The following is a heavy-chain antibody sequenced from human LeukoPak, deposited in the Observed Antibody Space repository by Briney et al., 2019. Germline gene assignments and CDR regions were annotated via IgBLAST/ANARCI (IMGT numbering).Heavy chain of an antibody. J-gene: IGHJ5*02. D-gene: IGHD5-18*01. Sequence: GGSLRLSCAASGFTFSDYYMSWIRQAPGKGLEWVSYISSSGSTIYYADSVKGRFTISRDNAKNSLYPQMNSLRAEDTAVYYCLVDTAMVTGNWFDPWGQGTLVTVSS. CDR2: ISSSGSTI. V-gene: IGHV3-11*01. CDR1: GFTFSDYY. CDR3: LVDTAMVTGNWFDP.